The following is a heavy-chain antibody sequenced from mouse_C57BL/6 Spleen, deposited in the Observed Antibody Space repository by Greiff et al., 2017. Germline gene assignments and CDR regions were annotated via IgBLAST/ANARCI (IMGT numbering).Heavy chain of an antibody. V-gene: IGHV2-2*01. J-gene: IGHJ2*01. D-gene: IGHD1-3*01. CDR2: IWSGGSP. Sequence: VQLQESGPGLVQPSQSLSITCTVSGFSFTSYGVHWVRQSSGKGLEWLGVIWSGGSPDYNAAFISRLSISKDHSTSQVFFKMNSLQADDTAIYYCAGNPSSLHYFDYWGQGTTLTVSS. CDR1: GFSFTSYG. CDR3: AGNPSSLHYFDY.